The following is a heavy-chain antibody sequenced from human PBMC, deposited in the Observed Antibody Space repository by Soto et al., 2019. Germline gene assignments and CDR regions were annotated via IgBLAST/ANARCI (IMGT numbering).Heavy chain of an antibody. CDR3: ARGKTNVYALDV. CDR1: GFTFSSYW. Sequence: EVQLVESGGDLVQPGGSLRLSCAASGFTFSSYWMHWVRQAPGKELVWVSRIKGDGSSTNSADSLQGRFTISRDNAKSTLYLQINRLRAEDTAVYYCARGKTNVYALDVWGQGTAVTVS. J-gene: IGHJ6*02. V-gene: IGHV3-74*01. CDR2: IKGDGSST.